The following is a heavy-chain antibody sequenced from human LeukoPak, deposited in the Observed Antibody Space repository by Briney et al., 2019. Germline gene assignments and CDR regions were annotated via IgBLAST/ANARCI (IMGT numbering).Heavy chain of an antibody. J-gene: IGHJ3*02. CDR1: GFTFSNYW. D-gene: IGHD2-2*02. CDR3: ARGRHDRFYCSSTSCYTRAFDI. CDR2: IKPSGSEK. Sequence: GGSLRLSCEGSGFTFSNYWMTWVRQAPEKGLEWVANIKPSGSEKHYADSVEGRFTISRDNAKNSLYLQMNSLRAEDTAVYYCARGRHDRFYCSSTSCYTRAFDIWGQGTMVTVSS. V-gene: IGHV3-7*01.